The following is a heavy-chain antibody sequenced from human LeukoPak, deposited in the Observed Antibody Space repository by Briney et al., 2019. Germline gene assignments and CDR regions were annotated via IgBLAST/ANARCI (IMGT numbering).Heavy chain of an antibody. Sequence: SETLSLTCTVSGGSISSYYWSWIRQPPGKGLEWIGYIYYSGSTNYNPSLKSRVTISVDTSKNQFSLKLSSVTAADTAVYYCAREYYYDSSGYWNWGQGTLVTVSS. V-gene: IGHV4-59*12. CDR2: IYYSGST. D-gene: IGHD3-22*01. J-gene: IGHJ4*02. CDR1: GGSISSYY. CDR3: AREYYYDSSGYWN.